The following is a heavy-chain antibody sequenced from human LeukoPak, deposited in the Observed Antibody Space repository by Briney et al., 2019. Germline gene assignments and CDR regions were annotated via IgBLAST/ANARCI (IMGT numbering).Heavy chain of an antibody. CDR2: INHSGST. V-gene: IGHV4-34*01. CDR3: ARGNGSGSYYPTWFDP. J-gene: IGHJ5*02. Sequence: SETLSLTCAVYGGSFSGYYWSWIRQPPGKGLEWIGEINHSGSTNYNPSLKSRVTISVDTSKNQFSLKLSSVTAADTAVYYCARGNGSGSYYPTWFDPWGQGTLVTVSS. D-gene: IGHD3-10*01. CDR1: GGSFSGYY.